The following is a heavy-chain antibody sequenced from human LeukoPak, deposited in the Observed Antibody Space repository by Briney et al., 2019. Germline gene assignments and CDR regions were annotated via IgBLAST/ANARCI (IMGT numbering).Heavy chain of an antibody. D-gene: IGHD5-12*01. CDR1: GGSISSAGHY. J-gene: IGHJ4*02. CDR2: MHYSGST. Sequence: PSETLSLTCTVSGGSISSAGHYWGWIPQPPGKGLEWIGSMHYSGSTYYNPSLKSRVTISVDTSKNQFSLKLNSMTAADSAVYYCARDTVGTVEFDYWGQGTLVTVSS. CDR3: ARDTVGTVEFDY. V-gene: IGHV4-39*07.